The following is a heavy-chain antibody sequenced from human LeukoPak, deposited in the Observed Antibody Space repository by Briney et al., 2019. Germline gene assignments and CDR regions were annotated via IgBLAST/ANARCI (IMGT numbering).Heavy chain of an antibody. CDR2: ITYNGGRK. D-gene: IGHD3-22*01. Sequence: PSGGSLRLSCVASGFRFSGCAIHWVRQAPGKGLEWVTLITYNGGRKDYADSVKGRFTIDRDNSKNTVYLQMNSLRPDDTAIYFCARQEARNYYCEGLDYWGQGNLVTVPS. CDR1: GFRFSGCA. V-gene: IGHV3-30*04. CDR3: ARQEARNYYCEGLDY. J-gene: IGHJ4*02.